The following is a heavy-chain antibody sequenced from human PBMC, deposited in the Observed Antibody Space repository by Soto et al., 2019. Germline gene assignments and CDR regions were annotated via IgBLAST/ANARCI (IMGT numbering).Heavy chain of an antibody. CDR1: GFTFSSFW. J-gene: IGHJ4*02. V-gene: IGHV3-74*01. CDR3: AKVGIDTFGLSY. D-gene: IGHD3-3*02. CDR2: INTDGSST. Sequence: EVQLVESGGGLVQPGGSLRLSCAVSGFTFSSFWMHWVRQAPGEGLVWVSRINTDGSSTSYADSVKGRFTISRDNAKNRLYRQMNSRRVEDTAMYYCAKVGIDTFGLSYWGQGTLVTVSS.